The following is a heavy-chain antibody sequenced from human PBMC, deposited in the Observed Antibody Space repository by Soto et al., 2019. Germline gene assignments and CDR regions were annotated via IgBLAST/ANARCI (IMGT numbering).Heavy chain of an antibody. J-gene: IGHJ6*02. D-gene: IGHD6-6*01. CDR3: ARHRIAARRGDYYGMDV. Sequence: PGESLKISCKGSGYSFTSYWISWVRQMPGKGLEWMGRIDPSDSYTNYSPSFQGHVTISADKYISTAYLQWSSLKASETARYYCARHRIAARRGDYYGMDVWGQGTTVTVSS. CDR1: GYSFTSYW. V-gene: IGHV5-10-1*01. CDR2: IDPSDSYT.